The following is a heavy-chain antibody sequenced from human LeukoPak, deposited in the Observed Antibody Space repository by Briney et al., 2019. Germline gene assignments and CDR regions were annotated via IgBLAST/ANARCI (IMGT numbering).Heavy chain of an antibody. J-gene: IGHJ4*02. V-gene: IGHV3-53*01. CDR2: IYAGGST. CDR3: ARDLANDY. CDR1: GFTVSSNY. Sequence: GGSLRLSCAASGFTVSSNYMSWVRQAPGKGLEWVSVIYAGGSTYYADSVKGRFTMSRDNSKNTLYLQMNSLRAEDTAVYYCARDLANDYWGQGTLVTVSS.